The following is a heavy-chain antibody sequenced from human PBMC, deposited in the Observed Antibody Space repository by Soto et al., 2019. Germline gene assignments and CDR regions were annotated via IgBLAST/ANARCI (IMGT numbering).Heavy chain of an antibody. Sequence: SETLSLTCTVSGGSISSSSYYWGWIRQPPGKGLEWIGSIYYSGSTYYNPSLKSRVTISVDTSKNQFSLKLSSVTAADTAVHYCAREGGTSWPDAFDIWGQGTMVTVSS. J-gene: IGHJ3*02. D-gene: IGHD2-2*01. CDR2: IYYSGST. CDR3: AREGGTSWPDAFDI. V-gene: IGHV4-39*02. CDR1: GGSISSSSYY.